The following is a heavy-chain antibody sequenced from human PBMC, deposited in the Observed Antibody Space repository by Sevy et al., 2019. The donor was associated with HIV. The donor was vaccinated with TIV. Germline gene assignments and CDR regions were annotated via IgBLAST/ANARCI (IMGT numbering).Heavy chain of an antibody. CDR2: VGWNGDIT. Sequence: GSLRLSCAASGFTFDEYGISWVRQAPGKGLEWVSGVGWNGDITGYADSVKGRFTVSRDNAKNSLYLQMNVLRAEDTALYYCARDRLPYYYGSGSYWNFDQWGQGTLVTVSS. D-gene: IGHD3-10*01. V-gene: IGHV3-20*04. CDR1: GFTFDEYG. CDR3: ARDRLPYYYGSGSYWNFDQ. J-gene: IGHJ4*02.